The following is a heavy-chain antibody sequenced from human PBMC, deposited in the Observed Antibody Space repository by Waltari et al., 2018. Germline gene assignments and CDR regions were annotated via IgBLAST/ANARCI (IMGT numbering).Heavy chain of an antibody. V-gene: IGHV4-39*02. J-gene: IGHJ5*02. Sequence: QLQLQESGPGLVKPSETLSLTCTVSGGSISSSSYYWGWIRQPPGKGLEWIGSIYYSGRPYYTPSLKRRVTISVDTSKNHFSLKLSSVTAADPAVYYCARGGNYYDILTGYEAPKPNWFDPWGQGTLVTVSS. CDR3: ARGGNYYDILTGYEAPKPNWFDP. CDR1: GGSISSSSYY. CDR2: IYYSGRP. D-gene: IGHD3-9*01.